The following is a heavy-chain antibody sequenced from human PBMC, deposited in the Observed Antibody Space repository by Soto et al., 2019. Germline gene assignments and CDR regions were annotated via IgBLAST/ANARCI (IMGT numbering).Heavy chain of an antibody. V-gene: IGHV3-21*01. CDR2: ISSSTSYI. Sequence: EVQLVESGGGLVKPGGSLRLSCAASGFTFSTYNMNWVRQAPGKGLEWVSYISSSTSYIYYADSAKGLFTISIDNAKNLLNLQMNSLRAEVTAVYYCARGRYQLVWGDVWGKGTTVTVSS. J-gene: IGHJ6*04. D-gene: IGHD2-2*01. CDR3: ARGRYQLVWGDV. CDR1: GFTFSTYN.